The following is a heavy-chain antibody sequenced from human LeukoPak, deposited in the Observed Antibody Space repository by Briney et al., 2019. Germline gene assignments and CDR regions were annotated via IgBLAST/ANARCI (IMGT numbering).Heavy chain of an antibody. D-gene: IGHD2-15*01. CDR3: ARRGYCSGGSCYSRWSIDY. CDR1: GYTFTSYG. CDR2: ISAYNGNT. V-gene: IGHV1-18*01. Sequence: ASVKVSCKASGYTFTSYGIGWVRQAPGQGLEWMGWISAYNGNTNYAQKLQGRVTMTTDTSTSTAYMELRSLRSDDTAVYYCARRGYCSGGSCYSRWSIDYWGQGTLVTVSS. J-gene: IGHJ4*02.